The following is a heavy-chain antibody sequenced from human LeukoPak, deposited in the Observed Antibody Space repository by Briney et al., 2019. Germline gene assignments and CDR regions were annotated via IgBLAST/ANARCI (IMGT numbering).Heavy chain of an antibody. CDR2: ISSSSSYI. J-gene: IGHJ4*02. CDR3: ARASLSLGGIVVVPAAEDY. CDR1: GFTFSSYS. D-gene: IGHD2-2*01. V-gene: IGHV3-21*01. Sequence: PGGSLRLSCAASGFTFSSYSMDWVRQAPGKGLEWVSSISSSSSYIYYADSVKGRFTISRDNAKNSLYLQMNSLRAEDTAVYYCARASLSLGGIVVVPAAEDYWGQGTLVTVSS.